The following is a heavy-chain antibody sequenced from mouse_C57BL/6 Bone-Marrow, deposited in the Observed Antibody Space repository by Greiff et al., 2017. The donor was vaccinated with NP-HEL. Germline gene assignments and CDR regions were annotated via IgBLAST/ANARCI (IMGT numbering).Heavy chain of an antibody. V-gene: IGHV2-9*01. CDR2: IWGGGST. CDR3: AKRTGSSRAWYVDV. Sequence: VHLVESGPGLVAPSQSLSITCTVSGFSLTSYGVDWVRQPPGKGLEWLGVIWGGGSTHSNSSLMSRLSISNVTSKSQVFLKMNSLQTDDTAMYYCAKRTGSSRAWYVDVWGTGTTVTVSA. J-gene: IGHJ1*03. D-gene: IGHD1-1*01. CDR1: GFSLTSYG.